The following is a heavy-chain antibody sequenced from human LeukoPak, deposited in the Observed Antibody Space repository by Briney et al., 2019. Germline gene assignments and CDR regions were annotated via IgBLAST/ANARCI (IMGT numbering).Heavy chain of an antibody. Sequence: SETLSLTCTVSGGSISSYYWNWIRQPPGKGLEWIGYIYYSGSTNYNPSLKSRVTISVDTSKNQFSLKLSSVTAADTAVYYCAREEGEHFDYWGQGTLVTVSS. D-gene: IGHD1-1*01. CDR1: GGSISSYY. CDR2: IYYSGST. J-gene: IGHJ4*02. V-gene: IGHV4-59*01. CDR3: AREEGEHFDY.